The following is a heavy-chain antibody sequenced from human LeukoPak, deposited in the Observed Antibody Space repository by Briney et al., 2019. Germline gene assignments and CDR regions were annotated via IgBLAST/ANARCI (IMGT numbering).Heavy chain of an antibody. D-gene: IGHD2-21*01. CDR1: GFTFNNYA. J-gene: IGHJ4*02. CDR3: AKETASDSGGAVDY. V-gene: IGHV3-23*01. Sequence: PGGSLRLSCAASGFTFNNYAMSWVRQAPGKGLEWVSAISGSGGSTYYADSVKGRFTISRDSFKNTLYLQMNSLRAEDTAVYYCAKETASDSGGAVDYWGQGTLVTVSS. CDR2: ISGSGGST.